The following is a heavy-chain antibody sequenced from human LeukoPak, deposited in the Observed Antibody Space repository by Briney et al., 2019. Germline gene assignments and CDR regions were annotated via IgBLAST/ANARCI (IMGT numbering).Heavy chain of an antibody. CDR3: ARDLDSSGYYHVVDS. Sequence: PGGSLRLSCAAPGFTFSNAWMSWVRQAPGKGLEWVGRIKSKTDGGTTDYAAPVKGRFTISRDNSKNTLSLHMNSLRAEDTAVYYCARDLDSSGYYHVVDSWGQGALVTVSS. CDR1: GFTFSNAW. V-gene: IGHV3-15*01. D-gene: IGHD3-22*01. CDR2: IKSKTDGGTT. J-gene: IGHJ4*02.